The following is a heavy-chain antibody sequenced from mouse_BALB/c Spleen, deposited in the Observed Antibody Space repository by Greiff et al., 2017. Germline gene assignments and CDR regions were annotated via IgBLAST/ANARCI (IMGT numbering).Heavy chain of an antibody. J-gene: IGHJ4*01. CDR2: ISSGGSYT. V-gene: IGHV5-9-4*01. CDR3: AIITTATSDYYAMDY. D-gene: IGHD1-2*01. CDR1: GFTFSSYA. Sequence: EVMLVASGVGLVKPGGSLKLSCAASGFTFSSYAMSWVRQSPEKRLEWVAEISSGGSYTYYPDTVTGRFTISRDNAKNTLYLEMSSLRSEDTAMYYCAIITTATSDYYAMDYWGQGTSVTVSS.